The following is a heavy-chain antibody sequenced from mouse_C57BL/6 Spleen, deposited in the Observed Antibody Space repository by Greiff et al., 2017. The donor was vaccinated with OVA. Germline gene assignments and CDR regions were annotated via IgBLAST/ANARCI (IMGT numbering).Heavy chain of an antibody. J-gene: IGHJ1*03. CDR1: GYSITSGYD. Sequence: DVQLQESGPGMVKPSQSLSLTCTVTGYSITSGYDWHWIRHFPGNKLEWMGYISYSGSTNYNPSLKSRITITHDTSKNHFFLKLNSVTTEDTATYYCARGLVYWYFDVWGKGTTVTVSS. V-gene: IGHV3-1*01. CDR3: ARGLVYWYFDV. CDR2: ISYSGST.